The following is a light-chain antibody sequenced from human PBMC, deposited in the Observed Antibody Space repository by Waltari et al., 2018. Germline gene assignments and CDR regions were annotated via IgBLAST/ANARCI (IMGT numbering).Light chain of an antibody. V-gene: IGKV3-11*01. CDR2: DAS. J-gene: IGKJ2*02. Sequence: EIVLTQSPATLSLSPGERATLSCRASQSVSRHLAWYQQKPGQAPRLLIYDASSRATGIPARFSGSWSGTDFTLTISSLEPEDFAVYYCQQRYNFGTFGQGTKLEIK. CDR1: QSVSRH. CDR3: QQRYNFGT.